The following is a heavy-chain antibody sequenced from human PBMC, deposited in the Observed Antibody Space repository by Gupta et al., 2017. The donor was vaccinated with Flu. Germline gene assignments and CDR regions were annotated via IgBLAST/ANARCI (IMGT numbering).Heavy chain of an antibody. CDR1: GFTFSSYW. CDR2: INSDGSST. CDR3: ARYNWNGGLDY. D-gene: IGHD1-1*01. J-gene: IGHJ4*02. Sequence: EVQLVESGGGLVQPGGSLRLSCAASGFTFSSYWMHWVRQGPGKGLVWVSRINSDGSSTSYAESVKGRCTISRDNAKNTLYLQMNSLRAEDTAGYYCARYNWNGGLDYWGQGTRGTVAA. V-gene: IGHV3-74*01.